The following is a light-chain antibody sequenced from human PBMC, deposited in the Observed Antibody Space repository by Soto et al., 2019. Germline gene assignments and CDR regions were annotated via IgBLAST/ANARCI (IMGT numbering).Light chain of an antibody. CDR2: GAS. J-gene: IGKJ5*01. V-gene: IGKV3-20*01. CDR3: QHYGDSPPDT. CDR1: QSVSNNY. Sequence: ELVLTPSPGPLSLSPGERATLSCRAIQSVSNNYLARYHQKPGQAPRLLIYGASNRATGIPDRFSGSGSGTDFTLTISRLEPEDFAVYYCQHYGDSPPDTFGQGTRLEIK.